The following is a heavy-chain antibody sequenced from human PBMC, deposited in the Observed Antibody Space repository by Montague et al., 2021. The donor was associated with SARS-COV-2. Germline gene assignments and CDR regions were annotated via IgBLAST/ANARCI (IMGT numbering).Heavy chain of an antibody. CDR3: ARVDYQVPYYYYAGMDL. Sequence: SLRLSCAASGFTFTNYWMTWVRLAPGKGLEWVATINQHGGENYYVGSVKGRFTISRDNAKKSVYLQINSLGAEDTAVYYRARVDYQVPYYYYAGMDLWGQGTTVTVSS. D-gene: IGHD3/OR15-3a*01. CDR2: INQHGGEN. J-gene: IGHJ6*02. CDR1: GFTFTNYW. V-gene: IGHV3-7*01.